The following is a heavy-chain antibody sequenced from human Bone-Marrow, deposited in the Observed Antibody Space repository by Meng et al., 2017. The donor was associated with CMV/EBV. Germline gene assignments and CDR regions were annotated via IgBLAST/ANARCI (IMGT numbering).Heavy chain of an antibody. D-gene: IGHD6-19*01. V-gene: IGHV3-30*14. CDR1: GFTFSTYT. CDR2: ISYDGITK. Sequence: GGSLRLSCAASGFTFSTYTLHWVRQAPGKGLEWVAVISYDGITKYYADSVKGRFTISRDNSKNTVYLQMNSLRVEDTAVYYCARDEEGSGWLYDYWGQGTLVTGSS. J-gene: IGHJ4*02. CDR3: ARDEEGSGWLYDY.